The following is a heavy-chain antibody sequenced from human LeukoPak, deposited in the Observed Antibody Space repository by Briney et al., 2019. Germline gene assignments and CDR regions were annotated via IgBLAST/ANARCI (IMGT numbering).Heavy chain of an antibody. CDR3: ARDVSSYDFWSGYSDY. V-gene: IGHV3-11*04. D-gene: IGHD3-3*01. CDR2: ISSSGSTM. J-gene: IGHJ4*02. CDR1: GFTFSDYY. Sequence: PGGSLRLSCAASGFTFSDYYMSWIRQAPGKGLEWVSYISSSGSTMYYADSVKGRFTISRDNAKNSLYLQMNSLRAEDTAVYYCARDVSSYDFWSGYSDYWGQGTLVTVSS.